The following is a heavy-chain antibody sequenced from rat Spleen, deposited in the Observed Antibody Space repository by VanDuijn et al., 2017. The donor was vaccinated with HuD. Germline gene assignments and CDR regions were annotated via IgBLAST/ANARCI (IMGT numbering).Heavy chain of an antibody. D-gene: IGHD1-9*01. J-gene: IGHJ3*01. Sequence: EVRLVESGGGVVQPGRSLKLSCAASGFTFSDYYMAWVRQAPTKGLEWVATISYDGSSTYYRDSVKGRFTISRDNAKSTLYLQMGSLRSEDTATYYCVNTYYGYWFGYWGQGTLVTVSS. CDR3: VNTYYGYWFGY. V-gene: IGHV5-7*01. CDR1: GFTFSDYY. CDR2: ISYDGSST.